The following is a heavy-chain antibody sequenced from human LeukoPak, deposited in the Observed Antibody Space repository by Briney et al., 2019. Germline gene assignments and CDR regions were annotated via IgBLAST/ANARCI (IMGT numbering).Heavy chain of an antibody. D-gene: IGHD3-16*02. CDR1: GGSFSGYF. CDR3: ARGVISWHGELRFDF. Sequence: PSETLSLTCAVYGGSFSGYFWSWIRQPPGKGLEWIGEITQSGSTNYNPSLKSRVTTSVDTSKTQFSLKLSSVTAADTAVYYCARGVISWHGELRFDFWGQGTLVTVSS. CDR2: ITQSGST. V-gene: IGHV4-34*01. J-gene: IGHJ4*02.